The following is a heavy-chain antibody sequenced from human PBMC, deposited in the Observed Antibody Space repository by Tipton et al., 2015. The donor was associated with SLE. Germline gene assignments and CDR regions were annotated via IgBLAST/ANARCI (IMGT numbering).Heavy chain of an antibody. D-gene: IGHD6-19*01. CDR2: IYYSGST. CDR3: ARSLAVADAFDI. J-gene: IGHJ3*02. Sequence: LRLSCAVSGYSISSSSYYWGWIRQPPGKGLEWIGSIYYSGSTYYNPSLKSRVTISVDTSKNQFSLKLSSVTAADTAVYYCARSLAVADAFDIWGQGTMVTVSS. CDR1: GYSISSSSYY. V-gene: IGHV4-39*07.